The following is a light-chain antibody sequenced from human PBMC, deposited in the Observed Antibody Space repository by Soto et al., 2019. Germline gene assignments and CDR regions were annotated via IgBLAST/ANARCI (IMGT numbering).Light chain of an antibody. CDR3: KQYYSYLIT. CDR1: QGISSY. CDR2: AAS. J-gene: IGKJ5*01. V-gene: IGKV1-8*01. Sequence: AIRVTQSPSSLSASTGDRVTITCRASQGISSYLAWYQQKPGKAPKLLIYAASTLQSGVPSRFSGSGSGTDFTLTISCLQSEDFATYYCKQYYSYLITFGQGTRLEI.